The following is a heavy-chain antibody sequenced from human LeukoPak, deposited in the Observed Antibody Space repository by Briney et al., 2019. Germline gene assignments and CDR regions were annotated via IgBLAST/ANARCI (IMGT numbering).Heavy chain of an antibody. CDR3: SRDGSGSSWSGFDI. J-gene: IGHJ3*02. CDR2: IRFDGSDK. V-gene: IGHV3-30*02. Sequence: GGSLRLSCGASGFTFSRYGMHWVRQAPGKGLEWAAFIRFDGSDKYYADSVKGRFTISRDNSKNTLYLQMNSPRPEDTAVYYCSRDGSGSSWSGFDIWGQGTMVTVSS. D-gene: IGHD6-13*01. CDR1: GFTFSRYG.